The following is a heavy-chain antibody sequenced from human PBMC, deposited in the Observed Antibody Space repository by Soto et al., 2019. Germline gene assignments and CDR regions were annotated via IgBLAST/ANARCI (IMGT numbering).Heavy chain of an antibody. CDR1: GFTFSSYA. V-gene: IGHV3-23*01. CDR2: ISGSGGST. D-gene: IGHD6-13*01. J-gene: IGHJ5*02. CDR3: AKAGSSSWYFARCWFDP. Sequence: GGSLSLSCAASGFTFSSYAMSWVRQAPGKGLEWVSAISGSGGSTYYADSVKGRFTISRDNSKNTLYLQMNSLRAEDTAVYYCAKAGSSSWYFARCWFDPWGQGTLVTVSS.